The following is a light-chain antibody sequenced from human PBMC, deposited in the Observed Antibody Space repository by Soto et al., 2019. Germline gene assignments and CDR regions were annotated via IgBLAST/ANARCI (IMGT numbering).Light chain of an antibody. V-gene: IGKV3-15*01. CDR3: LQDNDWPLST. CDR2: GSS. J-gene: IGKJ5*01. Sequence: EIVLTQSPATLSVSPGEIATLSFSASQSVSTNLAWYQQKLGQAPRVLIYGSSSRATGVPARFSGSGSGTEFTLTISSLQSEDSGIYYCLQDNDWPLSTFGQGTRLEIK. CDR1: QSVSTN.